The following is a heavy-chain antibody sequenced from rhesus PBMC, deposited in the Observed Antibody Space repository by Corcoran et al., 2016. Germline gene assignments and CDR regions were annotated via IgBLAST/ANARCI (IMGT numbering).Heavy chain of an antibody. J-gene: IGHJ4*01. CDR3: ARDVTGSSPDY. CDR1: GGSTRSSY. D-gene: IGHD4-29*01. Sequence: QLQLQESGPGLVKPSETLSVTCAVSGGSTRSSYWSWIRLAPGKGLEWIRYIYGSGSSTHYNPSLKSRVTLSVDTSMNQLSLKLSSVTTADTAVYYCARDVTGSSPDYWGQGVLVTVSS. CDR2: IYGSGSST. V-gene: IGHV4-169*02.